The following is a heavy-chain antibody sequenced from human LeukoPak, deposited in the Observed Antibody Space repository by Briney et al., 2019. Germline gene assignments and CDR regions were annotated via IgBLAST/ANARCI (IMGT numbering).Heavy chain of an antibody. D-gene: IGHD5-24*01. V-gene: IGHV3-11*05. J-gene: IGHJ4*02. CDR3: ARGPQGDGY. Sequence: PGGSLRLSCAASGFSFSAYYMSWIRHDPGKGLEWVSYISTSSSNTTHADSVKGRFTISRDNAKNSLYLQMNSLRAEDTAVDYCARGPQGDGYWGQGTLVSVSS. CDR2: ISTSSSNT. CDR1: GFSFSAYY.